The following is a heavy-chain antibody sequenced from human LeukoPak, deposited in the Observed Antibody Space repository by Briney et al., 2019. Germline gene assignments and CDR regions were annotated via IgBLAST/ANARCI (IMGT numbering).Heavy chain of an antibody. J-gene: IGHJ4*02. V-gene: IGHV1-18*01. CDR2: ISAYNGNT. CDR1: GYTFTSYG. D-gene: IGHD3-22*01. CDR3: ARVSDYYDSSGYFDY. Sequence: APVKVSCKASGYTFTSYGISWVRQAPGQGLEWMGWISAYNGNTNYAQKLQGRVTMTTDTSTSTAYMELRSLRSDDTAVYYCARVSDYYDSSGYFDYWGQGTLVTVSS.